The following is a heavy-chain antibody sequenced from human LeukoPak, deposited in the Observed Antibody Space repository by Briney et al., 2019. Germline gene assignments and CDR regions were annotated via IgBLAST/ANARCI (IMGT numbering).Heavy chain of an antibody. J-gene: IGHJ4*02. Sequence: KPGGSLRLSCAASGFTFSSYSMNWVRQAPGKGLKWVSSISSSSSYIYYADSVKGRFTISRDNAKNSLYLQMNSLRAADTAVYYCARSPSPKKSIAAAGPRGGDWGQGTLVTVCS. CDR1: GFTFSSYS. V-gene: IGHV3-21*01. CDR2: ISSSSSYI. D-gene: IGHD6-13*01. CDR3: ARSPSPKKSIAAAGPRGGD.